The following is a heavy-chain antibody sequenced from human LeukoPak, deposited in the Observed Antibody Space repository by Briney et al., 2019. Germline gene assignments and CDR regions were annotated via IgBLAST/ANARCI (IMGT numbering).Heavy chain of an antibody. J-gene: IGHJ6*02. CDR3: ARETAPAAYGMDV. V-gene: IGHV4-4*02. CDR2: IYHSGST. CDR1: GGSISSSNW. D-gene: IGHD2-21*02. Sequence: SGTLSLTCAVSGGSISSSNWWSWVRQPPGKGLEWIGEIYHSGSTNYNPSLKSRVTISVDKSKNQFSLKLSSVTAADTAVYYCARETAPAAYGMDVWGQGTTVTVSS.